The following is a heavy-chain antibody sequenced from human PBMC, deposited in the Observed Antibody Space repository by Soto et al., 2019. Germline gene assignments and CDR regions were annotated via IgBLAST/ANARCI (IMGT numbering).Heavy chain of an antibody. CDR1: GGSISSSSYY. V-gene: IGHV4-39*01. CDR3: ARQAAGQPLDY. D-gene: IGHD6-13*01. Sequence: PSETLSLTCTVSGGSISSSSYYWGWIRQPPGKGLEWIGSIYYSGSTYYNPSLKSRVTISVDTSKNQFSLKLSSVTAAGTAVYYCARQAAGQPLDYWGQGTLVTVSS. J-gene: IGHJ4*02. CDR2: IYYSGST.